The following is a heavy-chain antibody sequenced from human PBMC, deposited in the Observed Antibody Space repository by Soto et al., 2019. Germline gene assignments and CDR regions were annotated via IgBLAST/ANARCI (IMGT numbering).Heavy chain of an antibody. CDR1: WFSLRSHRVF. Sequence: GHPLVNPPQTLTLPCTFPWFSLRSHRVFVGWIRQPPGKALEWLALIYWDNDKRYSPSLKNRVTISKDTSKNQVVLTMTNMDPVDTATYYCAHRRPGHFRLDPWGQGPLVTCSS. J-gene: IGHJ5*02. D-gene: IGHD5-12*01. CDR2: IYWDNDK. V-gene: IGHV2-5*02. CDR3: AHRRPGHFRLDP.